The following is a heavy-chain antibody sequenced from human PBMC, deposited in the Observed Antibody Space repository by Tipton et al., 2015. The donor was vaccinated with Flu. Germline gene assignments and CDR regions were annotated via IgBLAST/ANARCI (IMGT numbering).Heavy chain of an antibody. CDR2: ISWNSGSI. CDR3: AKDRRQQLVRLGAYFYGMDA. D-gene: IGHD6-13*01. V-gene: IGHV3-9*01. J-gene: IGHJ6*02. Sequence: SLRLSCAASGFTFDDYAMHWVRQAPGKGLEWVSGISWNSGSIGYADSVKGRFTISRDNAKNSLYLQMNSLRAEDTALYYCAKDRRQQLVRLGAYFYGMDAWGQGTTVPVSS. CDR1: GFTFDDYA.